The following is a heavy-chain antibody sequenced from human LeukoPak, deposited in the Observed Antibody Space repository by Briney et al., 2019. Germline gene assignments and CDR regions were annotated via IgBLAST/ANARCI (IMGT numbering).Heavy chain of an antibody. Sequence: SETLSLTCTVSGGSISSYYWSWVRQPPGKGLEWIGYIYYSGSTNYNPSLKSRVTISVDTSKNQFSLKLSSVTAADTAVYYCARVHYYDSLNPLYYFDYWGQGTLVTVSS. D-gene: IGHD3-22*01. CDR2: IYYSGST. CDR1: GGSISSYY. J-gene: IGHJ4*02. CDR3: ARVHYYDSLNPLYYFDY. V-gene: IGHV4-59*01.